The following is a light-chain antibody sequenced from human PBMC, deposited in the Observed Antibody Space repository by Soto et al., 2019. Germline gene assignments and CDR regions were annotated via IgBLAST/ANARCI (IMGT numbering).Light chain of an antibody. J-gene: IGLJ2*01. V-gene: IGLV2-8*01. CDR3: SSYAGSNNVV. CDR1: SSDVGGYNY. CDR2: EVS. Sequence: QSALTQPPSASGSPGQSVTISCTGTSSDVGGYNYVSWYQQHPGKAPKLMICEVSKRPSGVPDRFSGSKSGNTASLTVSGLQAEDEADYYCSSYAGSNNVVFGGGTKLPVL.